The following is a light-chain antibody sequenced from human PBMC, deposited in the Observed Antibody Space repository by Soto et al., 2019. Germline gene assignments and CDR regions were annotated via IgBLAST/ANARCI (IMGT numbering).Light chain of an antibody. CDR1: HSLSSYA. CDR2: GTS. J-gene: IGKJ1*01. Sequence: ENVLTQSPGTLSLSPGERATLSFIASHSLSSYAFACYQQKPGQAPRLVMYGTSNRATGIPDRFSGSGSGTDFTLTISRLEPEDFAVYYCQQYDSSPRTFGQGTKVDIK. V-gene: IGKV3-20*01. CDR3: QQYDSSPRT.